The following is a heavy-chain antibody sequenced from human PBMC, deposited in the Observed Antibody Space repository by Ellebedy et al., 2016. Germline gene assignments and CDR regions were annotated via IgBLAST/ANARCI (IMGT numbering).Heavy chain of an antibody. Sequence: GGSLRLSXAASGFTFSSYGMHWVRQAPGKGLEWVAVISYDGSNKYYADSVKGRFTISRDNSKNTLYLQMNSLRAEDTAVYYCAKDSELRYSLDYWGQGTLVTVSS. J-gene: IGHJ4*02. V-gene: IGHV3-30*18. CDR1: GFTFSSYG. CDR3: AKDSELRYSLDY. CDR2: ISYDGSNK. D-gene: IGHD3-9*01.